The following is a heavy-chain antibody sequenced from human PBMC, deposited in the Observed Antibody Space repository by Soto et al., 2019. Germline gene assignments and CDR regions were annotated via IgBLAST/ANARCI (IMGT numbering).Heavy chain of an antibody. Sequence: SETLSLTCSISGGSFSGYYWGWIRQPPGKGLEWLGQINHSGSNHHNPSLESRVIISVDTSKNLFALNLTSVTAADTAVYYCARIKGLRRHGAVDIWGQGTRVTVSS. J-gene: IGHJ3*02. D-gene: IGHD3-10*01. CDR1: GGSFSGYY. V-gene: IGHV4-34*01. CDR3: ARIKGLRRHGAVDI. CDR2: INHSGSN.